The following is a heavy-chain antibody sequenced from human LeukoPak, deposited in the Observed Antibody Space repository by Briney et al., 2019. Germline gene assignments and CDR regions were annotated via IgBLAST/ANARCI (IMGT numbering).Heavy chain of an antibody. D-gene: IGHD3-22*01. CDR3: ARDSSYDSSGYAPSYYYMDV. CDR2: INPSGGST. V-gene: IGHV1-46*01. CDR1: GFTFTSYY. Sequence: ASVKVSCKASGFTFTSYYMHWVRQAPGQGLEWMGIINPSGGSTSYAQKFQGRVTMTRDTSTRTVYMELSSLRSEGTAVYYCARDSSYDSSGYAPSYYYMDVWGKGTTVTISS. J-gene: IGHJ6*03.